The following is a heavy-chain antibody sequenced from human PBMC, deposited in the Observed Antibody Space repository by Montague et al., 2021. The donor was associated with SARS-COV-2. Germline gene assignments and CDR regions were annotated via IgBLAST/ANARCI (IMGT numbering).Heavy chain of an antibody. CDR2: NYNSGGT. Sequence: SETLSLTCAVSGYPISSGYYCGWIRQPPGKVLEWIGNNYNSGGTYYSPSLKRRVTVSVDTTKNQFSRRLSAVTAADTAVYYCARWYDGSGCYAHWGQGTLVTVSS. J-gene: IGHJ4*02. D-gene: IGHD3-10*01. V-gene: IGHV4-38-2*01. CDR3: ARWYDGSGCYAH. CDR1: GYPISSGYY.